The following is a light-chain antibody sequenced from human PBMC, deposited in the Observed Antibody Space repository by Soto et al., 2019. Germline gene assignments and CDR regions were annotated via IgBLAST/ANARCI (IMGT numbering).Light chain of an antibody. CDR1: QSVSMW. CDR3: LQYNTYLTWT. V-gene: IGKV1-5*01. Sequence: TQMTQSPSTLSASVGDRVTITCRASQSVSMWLAWYQQKSGKAPRLLIYDASNLESGVPSRFSGGGSRTEFTLTITGLQPEDAATYYCLQYNTYLTWTFGQGTKVDIK. J-gene: IGKJ1*01. CDR2: DAS.